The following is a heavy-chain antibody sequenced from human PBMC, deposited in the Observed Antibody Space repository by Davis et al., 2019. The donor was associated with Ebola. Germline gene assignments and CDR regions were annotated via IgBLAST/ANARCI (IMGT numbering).Heavy chain of an antibody. Sequence: ASVKVSCKASGYTFIGHYIHWVRQAPGQGLEWMGWINPNSGGTKYAQKFQDWVTMTRDTSISTAYVELSGLTSDDTAIYYCARAVSATYDYYMDVWGKGTAVTVSS. J-gene: IGHJ6*03. V-gene: IGHV1-2*04. CDR2: INPNSGGT. D-gene: IGHD6-19*01. CDR1: GYTFIGHY. CDR3: ARAVSATYDYYMDV.